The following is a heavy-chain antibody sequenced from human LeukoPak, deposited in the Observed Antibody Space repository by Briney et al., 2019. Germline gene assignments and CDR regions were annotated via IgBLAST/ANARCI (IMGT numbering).Heavy chain of an antibody. Sequence: SETLSLTCSVSDDSITMYYWTWIRQPPGKGLEWIGYVDHTGSTNFNPSLNGRVSISRDTSKNLFSLRLRSVTAADTAVYYCARLRYYYDILTGYYIFDYWGQGTLVTVSS. CDR2: VDHTGST. CDR3: ARLRYYYDILTGYYIFDY. D-gene: IGHD3-9*01. CDR1: DDSITMYY. J-gene: IGHJ4*02. V-gene: IGHV4-59*01.